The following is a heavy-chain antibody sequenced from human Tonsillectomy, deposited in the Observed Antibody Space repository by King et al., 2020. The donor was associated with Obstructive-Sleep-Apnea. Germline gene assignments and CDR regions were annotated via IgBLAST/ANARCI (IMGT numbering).Heavy chain of an antibody. CDR1: GITFSDHH. CDR2: TRNRANSYST. CDR3: ASGLAGETGGLDY. Sequence: EVQLVESGGGLVQPGGSLRLSCAASGITFSDHHMDWVRQAPGKGLEWVGRTRNRANSYSTEYAASAKGRFTISRDDSKNSLYLQMNSLKTEDTAVYYCASGLAGETGGLDYWGQGSLVTVSS. D-gene: IGHD1-1*01. J-gene: IGHJ4*02. V-gene: IGHV3-72*01.